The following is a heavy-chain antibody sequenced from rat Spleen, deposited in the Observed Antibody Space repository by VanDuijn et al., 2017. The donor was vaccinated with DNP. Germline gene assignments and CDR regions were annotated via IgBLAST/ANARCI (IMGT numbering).Heavy chain of an antibody. CDR2: ISYSGTT. V-gene: IGHV3-1*01. CDR1: GYSITSNY. J-gene: IGHJ2*01. Sequence: EVQLQESGPGLVKPSQSLSLTCSVTGYSITSNYWGWIRKFPGNKMEYIGHISYSGTTNYNPSLKSRFSITRDTSKNKFFLQLNSVTTEDTATYYCARWSRYFDYWGQGVMVTVSS. CDR3: ARWSRYFDY.